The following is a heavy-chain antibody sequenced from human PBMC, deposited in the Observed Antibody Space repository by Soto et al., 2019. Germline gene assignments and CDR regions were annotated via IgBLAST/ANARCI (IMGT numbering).Heavy chain of an antibody. Sequence: PGGSLRLSCSASGFTFSGYSMHWVRQAPGKGLEYVSAISSNGGSTYYADSVKGRFTISRDNSKNTLYLQMSSLRAEDTAVYYCVKDADSTVPAAFDIWGQGTMVTVSS. CDR2: ISSNGGST. D-gene: IGHD6-13*01. CDR1: GFTFSGYS. J-gene: IGHJ3*02. CDR3: VKDADSTVPAAFDI. V-gene: IGHV3-64D*08.